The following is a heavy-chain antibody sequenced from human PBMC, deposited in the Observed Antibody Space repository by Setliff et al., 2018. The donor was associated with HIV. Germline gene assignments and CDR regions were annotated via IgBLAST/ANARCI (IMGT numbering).Heavy chain of an antibody. J-gene: IGHJ4*02. CDR1: EYTFTDYF. D-gene: IGHD6-19*01. Sequence: SVKVSCKASEYTFTDYFMHWVRQAPGQGLEWMGGIIPIFGTANYAQKFQGRVTITTDESTSTAYMELSRLRSDDTAVYYCARVSRSGWFFDWWGQGTLVTVSS. CDR3: ARVSRSGWFFDW. CDR2: IIPIFGTA. V-gene: IGHV1-69*05.